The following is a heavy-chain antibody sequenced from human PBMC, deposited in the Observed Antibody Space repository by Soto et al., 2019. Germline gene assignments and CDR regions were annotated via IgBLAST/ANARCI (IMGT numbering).Heavy chain of an antibody. CDR2: INHSGSA. V-gene: IGHV4-34*01. J-gene: IGHJ4*02. CDR3: ARGLFSGDAYSGGWYYFDS. Sequence: QVQLQQWGARLLKPSETLSLTCAVYGGSFSDYSWTWIRQPPGKALEWIGQINHSGSANYNPSLRSQVLISIGTPKNQFSLELTSVTAAETAVYYCARGLFSGDAYSGGWYYFDSWGQGTLVTVSS. CDR1: GGSFSDYS. D-gene: IGHD3-10*01.